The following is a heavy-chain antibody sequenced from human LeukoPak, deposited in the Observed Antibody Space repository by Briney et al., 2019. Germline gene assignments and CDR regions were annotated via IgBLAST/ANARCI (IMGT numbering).Heavy chain of an antibody. CDR1: GVTFSDYY. J-gene: IGHJ4*02. Sequence: GGSLRLSCAASGVTFSDYYMSWIRQAPGKGLEWVATIGGSGDTTYYADSVKGRFTISRDNSNNMLNLQMNSLRAEDTAVYYCAKRDNYGFSGGVDHWGQGTLVTVFS. V-gene: IGHV3-23*01. CDR3: AKRDNYGFSGGVDH. CDR2: IGGSGDTT. D-gene: IGHD5-18*01.